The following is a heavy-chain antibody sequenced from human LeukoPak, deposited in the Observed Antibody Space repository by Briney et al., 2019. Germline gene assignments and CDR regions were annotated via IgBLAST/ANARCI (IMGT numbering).Heavy chain of an antibody. D-gene: IGHD3-3*01. J-gene: IGHJ3*02. Sequence: GGSLRLSCAASGFTFSNAWMSWVRQAPGKGLEWVGRIKSKNDGGTTDYAAPVKGRFTISRDDSKNTLYLQMNSLKAEDTAVYYCTTDDDFWSGPSPHDAFDIWGRGTMVTVSS. CDR2: IKSKNDGGTT. V-gene: IGHV3-15*01. CDR1: GFTFSNAW. CDR3: TTDDDFWSGPSPHDAFDI.